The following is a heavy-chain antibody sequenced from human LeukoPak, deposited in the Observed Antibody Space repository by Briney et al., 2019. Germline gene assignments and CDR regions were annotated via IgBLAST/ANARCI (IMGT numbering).Heavy chain of an antibody. D-gene: IGHD3-10*01. CDR2: ISYAGSNK. J-gene: IGHJ4*02. Sequence: PGGSLRLSCAASGFTFSNYGMHWVRQAPGKGLEWVAVISYAGSNKYYAESVKGRFTISRDNSKNTVYLQMNSLRAEDTAVYYCAKRRNYGSGSSPASDYWGQGTLVTVSS. V-gene: IGHV3-30*18. CDR3: AKRRNYGSGSSPASDY. CDR1: GFTFSNYG.